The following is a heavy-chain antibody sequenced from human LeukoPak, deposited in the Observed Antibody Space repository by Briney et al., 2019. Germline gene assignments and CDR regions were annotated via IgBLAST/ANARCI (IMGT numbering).Heavy chain of an antibody. V-gene: IGHV3-21*01. Sequence: GGSLRLSCAASGFTFSSYSMNWVRQAPGKGLEWVSSISSSSYIYYADSVKGRFTISRDNAKNSLYLQMNSLRAEDTAVYYCAREEDTQDAFDIWGQGTMVTVSS. J-gene: IGHJ3*02. CDR1: GFTFSSYS. CDR3: AREEDTQDAFDI. CDR2: ISSSSYI. D-gene: IGHD2-15*01.